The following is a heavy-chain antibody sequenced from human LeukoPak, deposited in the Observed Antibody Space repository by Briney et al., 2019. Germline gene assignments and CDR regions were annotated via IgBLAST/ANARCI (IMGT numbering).Heavy chain of an antibody. CDR2: IKSKTDGGTT. CDR1: GFTFSNAW. J-gene: IGHJ4*02. D-gene: IGHD2-15*01. Sequence: GGSLRLSCAASGFTFSNAWMSWVGQAPGKGLEWVGRIKSKTDGGTTDYAAPVKGRFTISRDDSKNTLYLQMNSLKTEDTAVYYCTTLPYCSGGSCYPEGDYWGQGTLVTVSS. CDR3: TTLPYCSGGSCYPEGDY. V-gene: IGHV3-15*01.